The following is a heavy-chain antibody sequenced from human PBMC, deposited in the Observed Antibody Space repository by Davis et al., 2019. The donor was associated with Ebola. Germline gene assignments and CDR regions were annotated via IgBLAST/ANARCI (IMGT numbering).Heavy chain of an antibody. CDR1: GYTFNIYH. CDR2: INPSGDST. Sequence: ASVKVSCKASGYTFNIYHVHWVRQAPGQGLEWMGIINPSGDSTSYAQTFQGRLSVTRDTSTSTAYMELTSLTSDDTAVYYCAGDYGGQVNWFDPWGQGTLVTVSS. CDR3: AGDYGGQVNWFDP. V-gene: IGHV1-46*02. J-gene: IGHJ5*02. D-gene: IGHD4-23*01.